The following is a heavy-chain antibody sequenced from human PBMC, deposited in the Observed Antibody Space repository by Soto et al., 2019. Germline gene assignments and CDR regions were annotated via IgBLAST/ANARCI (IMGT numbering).Heavy chain of an antibody. CDR3: ARDSRTPPGGMAV. J-gene: IGHJ6*04. CDR1: GGYINSGDHH. V-gene: IGHV4-30-4*01. CDR2: IYYSAST. Sequence: QVQLQESGPGLVKPSQTLSLTCTVSGGYINSGDHHWTWIRQSPGKGLEWIGAIYYSASTYYNPSLVSRLRISIDPSKNQFSLELTSVTAADPAVYFCARDSRTPPGGMAVWGKGTTVTVPS.